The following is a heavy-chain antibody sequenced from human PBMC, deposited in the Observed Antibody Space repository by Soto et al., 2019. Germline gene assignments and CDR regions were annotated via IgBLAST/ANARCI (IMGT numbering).Heavy chain of an antibody. J-gene: IGHJ6*02. Sequence: PSETLSLTCAGYGGSFSGYYWSGIRQPPGKGLEWIGESNHSGSTNYKPSRKSRGTISVDTSKNQFSLKLSSVTAADPAVYYCARARCITGPTSRYYYYYGMAVWRQATTVTVSS. D-gene: IGHD1-7*01. CDR2: SNHSGST. CDR3: ARARCITGPTSRYYYYYGMAV. CDR1: GGSFSGYY. V-gene: IGHV4-34*01.